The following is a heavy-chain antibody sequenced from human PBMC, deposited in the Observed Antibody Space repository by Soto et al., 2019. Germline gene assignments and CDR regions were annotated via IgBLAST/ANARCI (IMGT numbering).Heavy chain of an antibody. J-gene: IGHJ6*02. CDR1: GGSISSGDYY. CDR3: ARDFSGGFWSAYGMDV. CDR2: IYYSGST. D-gene: IGHD3-3*01. V-gene: IGHV4-30-4*01. Sequence: SETLSLTCTVSGGSISSGDYYWGWIRQPPGKGLEWIGYIYYSGSTYYNPSLKSRVTISVDTSKNQFSLKLSSVTAADTAVYYCARDFSGGFWSAYGMDVWGQGTTVTVSS.